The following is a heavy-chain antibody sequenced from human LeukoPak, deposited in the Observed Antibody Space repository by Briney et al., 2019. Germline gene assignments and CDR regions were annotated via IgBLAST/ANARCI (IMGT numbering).Heavy chain of an antibody. CDR3: ARGMGAKPYFGNYYFDY. D-gene: IGHD1-26*01. CDR2: INPSGGST. V-gene: IGHV1-46*01. J-gene: IGHJ4*02. CDR1: GYTFTSYY. Sequence: GASVKVSCKASGYTFTSYYMHWVRQVPGQGLEWMGIINPSGGSTSYAQKFQGRVTMTRDTTTSTVYMELSSLRSEDTAVYYCARGMGAKPYFGNYYFDYWGQGTLVTVSS.